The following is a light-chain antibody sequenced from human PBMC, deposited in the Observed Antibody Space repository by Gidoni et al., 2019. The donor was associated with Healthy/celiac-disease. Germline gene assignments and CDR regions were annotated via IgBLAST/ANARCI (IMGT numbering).Light chain of an antibody. V-gene: IGKV3-15*01. CDR2: GAS. CDR3: QQYNISPPEYT. CDR1: QSVSSN. Sequence: EIVMTQSPATLSVSPGERATLSCRASQSVSSNLAWYQQKPGQAPRLLIYGASTRATGIPARFTVSVSVTQFTLTLSSLQSVDFAVYFCQQYNISPPEYTFGQGTKLEIK. J-gene: IGKJ2*01.